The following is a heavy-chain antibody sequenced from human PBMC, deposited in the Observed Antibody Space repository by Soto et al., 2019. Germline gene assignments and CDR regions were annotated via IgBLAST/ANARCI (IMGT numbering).Heavy chain of an antibody. V-gene: IGHV3-48*02. D-gene: IGHD2-15*01. CDR2: ISTTSVTI. J-gene: IGHJ5*01. CDR1: GFRFSTYN. Sequence: LRLSCAASGFRFSTYNMDWVRQAPGKGPEWIAHISTTSVTIYYADSVKGRFTISRDNDRNSLYLEMNSLRDEDTAVYYCARDRCYDGTCYSASDSWGQGTLVTVSS. CDR3: ARDRCYDGTCYSASDS.